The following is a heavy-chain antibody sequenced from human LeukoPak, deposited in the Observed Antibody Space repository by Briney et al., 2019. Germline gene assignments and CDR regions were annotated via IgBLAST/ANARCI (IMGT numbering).Heavy chain of an antibody. CDR2: INHSGST. D-gene: IGHD3-22*01. Sequence: SETLSLTCTVSGGSISSSSYYWGWIRQPPGKGLEWIGEINHSGSTNYNPSLKSRVTISVDTSKNQFSLKLSSVTAADTAVYYCARGSQYYYDSSGYYSHDYWGQGTLVTVSS. J-gene: IGHJ4*02. CDR3: ARGSQYYYDSSGYYSHDY. CDR1: GGSISSSSYY. V-gene: IGHV4-39*07.